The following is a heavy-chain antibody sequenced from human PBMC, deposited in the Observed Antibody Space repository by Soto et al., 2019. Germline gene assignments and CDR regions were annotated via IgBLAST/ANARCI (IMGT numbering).Heavy chain of an antibody. J-gene: IGHJ6*02. CDR3: ARVITSGDDERDYYYGMDV. Sequence: QVQLQESGPGLVKPSQTLSLTCTVSGGSISSGGYYWSWIRQHPGKGLEWIGYIYYSGSTNYNPSLKSRVSISVDTSKNQFSLKLRSVTAADTAVYYCARVITSGDDERDYYYGMDVWGQGTTVTVSS. D-gene: IGHD5-12*01. V-gene: IGHV4-31*03. CDR1: GGSISSGGYY. CDR2: IYYSGST.